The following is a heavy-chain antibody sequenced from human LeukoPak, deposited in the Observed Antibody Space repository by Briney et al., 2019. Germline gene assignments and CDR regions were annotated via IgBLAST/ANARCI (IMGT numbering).Heavy chain of an antibody. Sequence: PSETLSLTCAVLGSSINGDYYWGWIRQPPGKGLEWIGSIYRSGSTYYNSSLRSRITISLYTSKNQFSLKLTSVSAADTAVYYCAQERLHSTGGFGYFDSWGQRTLVTVSS. J-gene: IGHJ4*02. CDR3: AQERLHSTGGFGYFDS. CDR2: IYRSGST. CDR1: GSSINGDYY. V-gene: IGHV4-38-2*01. D-gene: IGHD6-19*01.